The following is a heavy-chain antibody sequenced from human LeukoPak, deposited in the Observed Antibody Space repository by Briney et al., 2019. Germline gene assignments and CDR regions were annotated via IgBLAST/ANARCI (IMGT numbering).Heavy chain of an antibody. Sequence: ASVKVSCKASGYTFTGYYMHWVRQAPGQGLGWMGWINPNSGGTNYAQKFQGRVTMTRDTSISTAYMELSRLRSDDTAVYYCARVYYDSSGYRSWGQGTLVTVSS. CDR1: GYTFTGYY. D-gene: IGHD3-22*01. V-gene: IGHV1-2*02. CDR3: ARVYYDSSGYRS. CDR2: INPNSGGT. J-gene: IGHJ4*02.